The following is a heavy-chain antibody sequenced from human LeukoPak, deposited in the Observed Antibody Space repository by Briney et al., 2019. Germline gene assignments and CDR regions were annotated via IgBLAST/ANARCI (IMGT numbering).Heavy chain of an antibody. CDR1: GGTFSSYA. Sequence: SVKVSCKASGGTFSSYAISWVRQTPGQGLEWMGGIIPIFGTANYAQKFQGRVTITADESTSTAYMELSSLRSEDTAVYYCAREGVAAAGRAFWFDPWGQGTLVTVSS. J-gene: IGHJ5*02. CDR3: AREGVAAAGRAFWFDP. V-gene: IGHV1-69*13. D-gene: IGHD6-13*01. CDR2: IIPIFGTA.